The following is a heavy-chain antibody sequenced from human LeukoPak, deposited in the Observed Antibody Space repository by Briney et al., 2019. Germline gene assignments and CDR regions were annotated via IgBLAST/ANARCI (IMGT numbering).Heavy chain of an antibody. J-gene: IGHJ4*02. CDR1: GFTFSSYE. Sequence: PGGSLRLSCAASGFTFSSYEMNWVRQAPGKGLEWVSYISCSGSTIYYADSVKGRFTISRDNAKNSLYLQMNSLRAEDTALYYCVRYDFWSGAKGGDYWGQGTLVTVSS. V-gene: IGHV3-48*03. CDR3: VRYDFWSGAKGGDY. D-gene: IGHD3-3*01. CDR2: ISCSGSTI.